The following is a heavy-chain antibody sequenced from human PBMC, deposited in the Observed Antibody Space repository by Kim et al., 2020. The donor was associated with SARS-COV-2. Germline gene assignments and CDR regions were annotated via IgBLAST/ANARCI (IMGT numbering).Heavy chain of an antibody. V-gene: IGHV4-59*08. CDR3: ARQAAAGYYYYYYGMDV. CDR2: IYYSGST. Sequence: SETLSLTCTVSGGSISSYYWGWIRQPPGKGLEWIGYIYYSGSTNYNPSLKSRVTISVDTSKNQFSLKLSSVTAADTAVYYCARQAAAGYYYYYYGMDVWGQGTTVTVSS. CDR1: GGSISSYY. J-gene: IGHJ6*02. D-gene: IGHD6-13*01.